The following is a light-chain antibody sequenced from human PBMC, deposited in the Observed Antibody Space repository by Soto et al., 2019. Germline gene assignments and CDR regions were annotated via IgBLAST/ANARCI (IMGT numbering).Light chain of an antibody. CDR1: QSVMKNY. Sequence: EIVLTQSTGTLSVSPGEGVTLSCRASQSVMKNYLAWYQQKPGQAPRLLIFGASTRAAGIPERFSGSGSGTDFTLTISRLEPEDIAVYYCQQYGTSRVTFGQGTRLDIK. CDR2: GAS. V-gene: IGKV3-20*01. CDR3: QQYGTSRVT. J-gene: IGKJ5*01.